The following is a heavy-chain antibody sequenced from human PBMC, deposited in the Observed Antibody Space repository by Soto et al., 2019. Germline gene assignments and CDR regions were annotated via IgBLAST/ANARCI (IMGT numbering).Heavy chain of an antibody. CDR1: GFTFGGYY. D-gene: IGHD2-15*01. CDR3: ARGRSDDYFDY. J-gene: IGHJ4*02. V-gene: IGHV3-7*01. CDR2: SKKDGSDK. Sequence: EVQLVESGGGLVQPGGSLRLSCAASGFTFGGYYMTWVRQAPGRGLEWVANSKKDGSDKYYLGSLKGRFTISRDNAKSLLYLQMNGLRVEDTAVYYGARGRSDDYFDYWGRGTLVTVSS.